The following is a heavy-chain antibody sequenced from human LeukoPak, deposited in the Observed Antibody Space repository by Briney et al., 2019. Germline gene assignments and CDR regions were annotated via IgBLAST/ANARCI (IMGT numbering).Heavy chain of an antibody. Sequence: GGSLRLSCAASGFTFSSYSMNWVRQAPGKGLEWVSSISSSSSYIYYADSVKGRFTIPRDNAKNSLYLQMNSLRAEDTAVYYCARDDIVVVPAAASAEYFQHWGQGTLVTVSS. CDR1: GFTFSSYS. J-gene: IGHJ1*01. D-gene: IGHD2-2*01. CDR3: ARDDIVVVPAAASAEYFQH. V-gene: IGHV3-21*01. CDR2: ISSSSSYI.